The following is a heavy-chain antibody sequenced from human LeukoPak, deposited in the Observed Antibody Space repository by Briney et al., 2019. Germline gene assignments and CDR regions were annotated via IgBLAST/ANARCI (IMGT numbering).Heavy chain of an antibody. CDR3: ATYDILTGYYNQLDY. J-gene: IGHJ4*02. Sequence: GGSLRLSCAASGFTFSSYGMHWVRQAPGKGLEWVAVISYDGSNKYYAGSVKGRFTISRDNSKNTLYLQMNSLRAEDTAVYYCATYDILTGYYNQLDYWGQGTLVTVSS. CDR1: GFTFSSYG. V-gene: IGHV3-30*03. D-gene: IGHD3-9*01. CDR2: ISYDGSNK.